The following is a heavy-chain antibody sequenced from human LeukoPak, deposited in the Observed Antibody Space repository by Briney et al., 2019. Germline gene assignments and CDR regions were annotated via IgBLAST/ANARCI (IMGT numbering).Heavy chain of an antibody. CDR1: GGSFSGYY. CDR2: INHSGST. D-gene: IGHD2-2*01. CDR3: AREGVVVVPAADTTYYFDY. V-gene: IGHV4-34*01. J-gene: IGHJ4*02. Sequence: SETLSLTCAVYGGSFSGYYWSWIRQPPGKGLEWIGEINHSGSTNYNPSLKSRVTISVDTSKNQFSLKLSSVTAADTAVYYCAREGVVVVPAADTTYYFDYWGQGTLVTVSS.